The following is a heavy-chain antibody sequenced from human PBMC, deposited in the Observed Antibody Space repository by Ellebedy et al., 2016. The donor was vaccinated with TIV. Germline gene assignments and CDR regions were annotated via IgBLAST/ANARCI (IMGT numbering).Heavy chain of an antibody. J-gene: IGHJ6*03. V-gene: IGHV4-34*01. CDR3: ARAIVTTHSDYYYYYYMDV. CDR2: INHSGST. D-gene: IGHD5-12*01. CDR1: GGSFSGYY. Sequence: SETLSLXCAVYGGSFSGYYWSWIRQPPGKGLEWIGEINHSGSTNYNPSLKSRVTISVDTSKNQFSLKLSSVTAADTAVYYCARAIVTTHSDYYYYYYMDVWGKGTTVTVSS.